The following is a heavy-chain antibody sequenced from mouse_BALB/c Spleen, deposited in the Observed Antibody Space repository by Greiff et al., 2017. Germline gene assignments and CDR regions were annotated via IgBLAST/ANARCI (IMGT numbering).Heavy chain of an antibody. CDR1: GYTFTSYT. CDR2: INPSSGYT. CDR3: ARKHSSGYDYFDY. V-gene: IGHV1-4*02. Sequence: QVQLKESAAELARPGASVKMSCKASGYTFTSYTMHWVKQRPGQGLEWIGYINPSSGYTEYNQKFKDKTTLTADKSSSTAYMQLSSLTSEDSAVYYCARKHSSGYDYFDYWGQGTTLTVSS. D-gene: IGHD3-1*01. J-gene: IGHJ2*01.